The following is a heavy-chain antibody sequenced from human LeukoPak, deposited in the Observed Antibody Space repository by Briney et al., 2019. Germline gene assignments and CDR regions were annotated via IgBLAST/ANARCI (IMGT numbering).Heavy chain of an antibody. V-gene: IGHV4-34*01. CDR3: ARGDLYYYDSSGYYSLNS. CDR1: GGSISSYY. Sequence: SETLSLTCTVSGGSISSYYWSGIRQPPGKGLEWIGEIDHSDSTNYNPSLKSRVTISVDTSKNQFSLKLSSVTAADTAVYYCARGDLYYYDSSGYYSLNSWGQGTLVTVSS. J-gene: IGHJ4*02. CDR2: IDHSDST. D-gene: IGHD3-22*01.